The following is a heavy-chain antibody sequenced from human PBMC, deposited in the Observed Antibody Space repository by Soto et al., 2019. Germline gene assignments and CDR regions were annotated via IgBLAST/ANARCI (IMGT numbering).Heavy chain of an antibody. CDR2: INPNSGHT. CDR1: GYTFTTYG. V-gene: IGHV1-18*01. Sequence: QIQLLQSGAEVKKPGTSVKVSCQASGYTFTTYGIIWVRQAPGQGLEWMGWINPNSGHTNYAQNLQDRATMTTDTSTNTAYMELRSLRYDDTAVYFCARGQVVNFDNWFDHWGQGTLVTVSS. D-gene: IGHD3-22*01. CDR3: ARGQVVNFDNWFDH. J-gene: IGHJ5*02.